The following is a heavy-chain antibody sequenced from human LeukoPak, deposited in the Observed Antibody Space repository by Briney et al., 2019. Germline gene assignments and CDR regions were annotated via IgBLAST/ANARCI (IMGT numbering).Heavy chain of an antibody. CDR1: GGSISSYY. CDR3: ARDLGYYYGMDV. Sequence: SETLSLTCTVSGGSISSYYWSWIRQPPGKGLEWIGYIYYSGSTNYNPSLKSRVTISVDTSKNQFSLKLSSVTAADTAVYYCARDLGYYYGMDVWGQGTTVTVSS. V-gene: IGHV4-59*01. D-gene: IGHD7-27*01. J-gene: IGHJ6*02. CDR2: IYYSGST.